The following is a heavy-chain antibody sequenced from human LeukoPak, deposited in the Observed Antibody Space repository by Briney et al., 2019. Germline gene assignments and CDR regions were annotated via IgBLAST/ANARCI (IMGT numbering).Heavy chain of an antibody. V-gene: IGHV3-7*01. D-gene: IGHD6-13*01. Sequence: GGSLRLSCATSGFTFSSNWMSWVRHVPGRGLDWVANIKPDGSAEYYAASVKGRFTVSRDNAKNSLYLQMSSLRVVDTAVYYCARANNSSWHNWGQGTLVTVSS. J-gene: IGHJ4*02. CDR3: ARANNSSWHN. CDR1: GFTFSSNW. CDR2: IKPDGSAE.